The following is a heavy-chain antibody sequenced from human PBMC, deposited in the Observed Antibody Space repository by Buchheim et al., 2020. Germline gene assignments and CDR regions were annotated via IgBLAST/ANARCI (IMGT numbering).Heavy chain of an antibody. V-gene: IGHV3-74*01. D-gene: IGHD1-26*01. J-gene: IGHJ4*02. CDR1: GFTLRTYW. CDR3: ARDLSGSQDY. Sequence: EVQLEESGGGLVQPGGSLRLSCAASGFTLRTYWMHWVRQAPGKGLEWVSRINEDGSFTNYADSVKGRFTISRDHAENTLYLQMTSLRVEDTAMYYCARDLSGSQDYWGQGTL. CDR2: INEDGSFT.